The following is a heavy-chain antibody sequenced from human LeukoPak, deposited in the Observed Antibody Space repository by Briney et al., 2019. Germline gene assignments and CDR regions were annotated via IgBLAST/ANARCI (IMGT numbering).Heavy chain of an antibody. CDR2: ISAYNDNT. D-gene: IGHD3-16*01. CDR3: ARALRPPLGRFFDY. V-gene: IGHV1-18*01. J-gene: IGHJ4*02. Sequence: GASVKVSCKASGYTLTSYGISWVRQAPGQGLEWMGWISAYNDNTNYAQKLQGRVTMTTDTSTSTAYMELRSLRSDDTAVYYCARALRPPLGRFFDYWGQGTLVTVSS. CDR1: GYTLTSYG.